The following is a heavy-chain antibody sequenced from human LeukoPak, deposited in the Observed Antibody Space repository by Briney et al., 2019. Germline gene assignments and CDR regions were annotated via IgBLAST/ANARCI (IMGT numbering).Heavy chain of an antibody. CDR3: ARHLAGEGSAEELFGRGNYYYMDV. Sequence: GESLKISCKGSGYSFTSYWIGWVRQMPGKGLEWMGIIYPGESDTRYSPSFQGQVTISADKSISTAYLQWSSLKASDTAMYYCARHLAGEGSAEELFGRGNYYYMDVWGKGTTVTVSS. CDR2: IYPGESDT. V-gene: IGHV5-51*01. J-gene: IGHJ6*03. CDR1: GYSFTSYW. D-gene: IGHD3-10*01.